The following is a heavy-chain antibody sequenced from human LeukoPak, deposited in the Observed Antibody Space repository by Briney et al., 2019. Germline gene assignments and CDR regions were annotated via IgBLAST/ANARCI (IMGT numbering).Heavy chain of an antibody. CDR3: ARDYSGAAENYYYYYYMDV. CDR1: GYTFTNYY. CDR2: ISAYNGNT. V-gene: IGHV1-18*04. Sequence: ASVKVSCKASGYTFTNYYIHWVRQAPGQGLEWMGWISAYNGNTNYAQKLQGRVTMTTDTSTSTAYMELRSLRSDDTAVYYCARDYSGAAENYYYYYYMDVWGKGTTVTVSS. J-gene: IGHJ6*03. D-gene: IGHD5-12*01.